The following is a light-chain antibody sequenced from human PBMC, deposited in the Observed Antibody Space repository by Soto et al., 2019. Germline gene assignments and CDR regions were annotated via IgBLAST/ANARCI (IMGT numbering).Light chain of an antibody. CDR3: QQYDNSPWT. CDR2: DAS. J-gene: IGKJ1*01. Sequence: EIVLTQSPATLSLSPGERATLSCRASQSVSSYLAWYQQKPGQAPRLLIYDASNRATGIPARFSGSGSGTDFTLIISRLEPEDFVVYYCQQYDNSPWTFGQGTKVDIK. CDR1: QSVSSY. V-gene: IGKV3-11*01.